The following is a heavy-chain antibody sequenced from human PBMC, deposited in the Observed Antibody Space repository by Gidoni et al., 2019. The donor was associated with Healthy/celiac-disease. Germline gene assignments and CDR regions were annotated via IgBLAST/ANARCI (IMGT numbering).Heavy chain of an antibody. CDR2: IIPILGIA. CDR3: ARQYYYDSSDHPAY. D-gene: IGHD3-22*01. V-gene: IGHV1-69*04. J-gene: IGHJ4*02. CDR1: GGTFSSYA. Sequence: QVQLVQSGAEVKKPGSSVKVSCKASGGTFSSYAISWVRQAPGQGLEWMGRIIPILGIANYAQKFQGRVTITADKATSTAYMELSSLRSEDTAVYYCARQYYYDSSDHPAYWGQGTLVTVSS.